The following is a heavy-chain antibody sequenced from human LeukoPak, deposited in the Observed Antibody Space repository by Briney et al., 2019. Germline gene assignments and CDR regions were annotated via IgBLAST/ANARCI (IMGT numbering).Heavy chain of an antibody. D-gene: IGHD5-24*01. CDR3: AREIRDGYNSAYFDY. J-gene: IGHJ4*02. Sequence: SETLSLTCTVSGGSISGYYYNWIRQPPGKGLEWIGYIYYSGSTNYNPSLKSRVTISVDTSKNQFSLKLSSVTAADTAVYYCAREIRDGYNSAYFDYWGQGTLVTVSS. CDR1: GGSISGYY. CDR2: IYYSGST. V-gene: IGHV4-59*01.